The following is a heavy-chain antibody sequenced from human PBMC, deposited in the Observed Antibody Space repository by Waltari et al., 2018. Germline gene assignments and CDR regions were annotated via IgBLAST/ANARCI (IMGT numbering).Heavy chain of an antibody. Sequence: QVQLVQSGGEVKKPGASVKVSCKASGSTFNNYGTDWVRPAPGQGIEWMGGINAYNGNTNYAKTVQGRVTMTTDTSTNTAYMELRSLRSDDTAVYYCARQSYGDDVLILDYWGQGTLVTVSS. CDR1: GSTFNNYG. CDR2: INAYNGNT. V-gene: IGHV1-18*04. CDR3: ARQSYGDDVLILDY. D-gene: IGHD4-17*01. J-gene: IGHJ4*02.